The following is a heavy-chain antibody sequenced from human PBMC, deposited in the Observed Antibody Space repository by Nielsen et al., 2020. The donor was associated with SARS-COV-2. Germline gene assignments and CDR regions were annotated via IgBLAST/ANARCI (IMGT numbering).Heavy chain of an antibody. V-gene: IGHV4-39*07. Sequence: SETLSLTCTVSGGSISSSSYYWGWIRQPPGKGLEWIGSIYYSGSTYYNPSLKSRVTISVDTSKNQFSLKLSSVTAADTAVYYCARAAITMIVVVSAFDIWGQGTMVTVSS. CDR1: GGSISSSSYY. D-gene: IGHD3-22*01. CDR3: ARAAITMIVVVSAFDI. J-gene: IGHJ3*02. CDR2: IYYSGST.